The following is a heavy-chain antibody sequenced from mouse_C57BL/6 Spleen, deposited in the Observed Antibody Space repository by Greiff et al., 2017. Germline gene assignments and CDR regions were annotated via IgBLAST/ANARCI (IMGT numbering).Heavy chain of an antibody. CDR3: ARRTAQAGYMDD. Sequence: QVQLQQPGAELVRPGSSVKLSCKASGYTFTSYPIHWVKQSPIQGLEWIGNIDPSDGETHYNQKFKDKATLTVDKSSSTAYMELSSLTSEDYAVDCCARRTAQAGYMDDWGTGTSVTVSA. D-gene: IGHD3-2*02. CDR2: IDPSDGET. CDR1: GYTFTSYP. J-gene: IGHJ4*01. V-gene: IGHV1-52*01.